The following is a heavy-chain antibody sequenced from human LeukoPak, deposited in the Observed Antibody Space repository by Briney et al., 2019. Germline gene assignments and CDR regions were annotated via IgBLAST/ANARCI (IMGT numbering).Heavy chain of an antibody. J-gene: IGHJ2*01. CDR2: ISAYNGNT. D-gene: IGHD5-12*01. CDR1: GYTFINYG. Sequence: GASVKVSCKASGYTFINYGFSWVRQAPGQGLEWMGWISAYNGNTNYLQKFQGRVTMTTDTSTNTVYMELGSLRSDDTAVYYCARVSTNSRVAGYDPQWYFDLWGRGTPVTVSP. CDR3: ARVSTNSRVAGYDPQWYFDL. V-gene: IGHV1-18*04.